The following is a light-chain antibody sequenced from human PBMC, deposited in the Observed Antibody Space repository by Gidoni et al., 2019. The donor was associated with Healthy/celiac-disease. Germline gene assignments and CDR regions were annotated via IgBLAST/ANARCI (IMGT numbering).Light chain of an antibody. J-gene: IGKJ1*01. CDR2: DAS. CDR3: QQYDNLPWT. CDR1: QDISND. Sequence: DIQMSQSPSSLSASVGDRVTITCQASQDISNDLNWYQQKPGKAPKLLIYDASNLETGVPSRFSGSGSGTDFTFNISSLQPEDIATYYCQQYDNLPWTFGQGTKVEIK. V-gene: IGKV1-33*01.